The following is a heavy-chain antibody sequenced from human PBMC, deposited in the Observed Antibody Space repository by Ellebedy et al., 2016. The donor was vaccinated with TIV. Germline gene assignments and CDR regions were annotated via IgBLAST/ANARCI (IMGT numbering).Heavy chain of an antibody. Sequence: SETLSLXCTVSGGSLNLYYWSWIRQAPGKELEWIGHSHFIGNTNYNPSLKSRVTMSVDTSKNQCSLHLSSVTAADTAVYYCARGSSTYSWFDTWGPGILVTVSS. V-gene: IGHV4-59*13. CDR1: GGSLNLYY. CDR3: ARGSSTYSWFDT. CDR2: SHFIGNT. J-gene: IGHJ5*02.